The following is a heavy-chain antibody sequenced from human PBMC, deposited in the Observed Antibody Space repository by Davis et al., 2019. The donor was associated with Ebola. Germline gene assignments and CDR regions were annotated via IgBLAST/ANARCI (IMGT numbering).Heavy chain of an antibody. Sequence: HLRETLSLTCAVSGGSISSSNWWSWVRQPPGKGLEWIGEIYHSGSTNYNPSLKSRVTISVDKSKNQFSLKLSSVTAADTAVYYCATASGYSSGWYDRAGWFDPWGQGTLVTVSS. V-gene: IGHV4-4*03. CDR2: IYHSGST. D-gene: IGHD6-19*01. J-gene: IGHJ5*02. CDR3: ATASGYSSGWYDRAGWFDP. CDR1: GGSISSSNW.